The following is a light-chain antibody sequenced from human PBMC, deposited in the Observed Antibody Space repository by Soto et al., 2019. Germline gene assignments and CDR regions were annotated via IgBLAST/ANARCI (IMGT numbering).Light chain of an antibody. CDR1: SSDVGGYNY. CDR2: DVS. CDR3: SSYTSSSTLE. Sequence: QSVLTQPASVSGSPGQSITISCTGTSSDVGGYNYVSWYQQHPGKAPKLMIYDVSNRPSGVYNRFSGFKSGNTASLTISGLQDEDEDDYYCSSYTSSSTLEFGGGNKLTVL. J-gene: IGLJ2*01. V-gene: IGLV2-14*01.